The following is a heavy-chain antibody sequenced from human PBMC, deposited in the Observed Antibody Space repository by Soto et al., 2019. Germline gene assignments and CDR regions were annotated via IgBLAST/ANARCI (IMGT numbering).Heavy chain of an antibody. D-gene: IGHD3-16*02. CDR3: ARGNYDYVWGSYRSVYYYYGMDV. Sequence: QVQLVQSGAEVKKPGSSVKVSCKASGGTFSSYAISWVRQAPGQGLEWMGGIIPIFGTANYAQKFQGRVTMNADESTSTAYMELSSLRSEDTAVYYCARGNYDYVWGSYRSVYYYYGMDVWGQGTTVAVSS. J-gene: IGHJ6*02. V-gene: IGHV1-69*12. CDR2: IIPIFGTA. CDR1: GGTFSSYA.